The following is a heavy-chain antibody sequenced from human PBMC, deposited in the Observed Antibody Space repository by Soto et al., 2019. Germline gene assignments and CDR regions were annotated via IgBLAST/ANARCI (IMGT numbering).Heavy chain of an antibody. Sequence: EVQLLESGGGLVQPGGSLRLSCAASGFTFSTYGMSWVRQAPGKGLEWVSGISGNGVGTYYADSVKGRFTISRDNSKNALFLQVTSLGADDTAIYYCAKDGSGGKIPYWYFDLWGRGTLVTVSA. V-gene: IGHV3-23*01. CDR2: ISGNGVGT. J-gene: IGHJ2*01. D-gene: IGHD2-15*01. CDR1: GFTFSTYG. CDR3: AKDGSGGKIPYWYFDL.